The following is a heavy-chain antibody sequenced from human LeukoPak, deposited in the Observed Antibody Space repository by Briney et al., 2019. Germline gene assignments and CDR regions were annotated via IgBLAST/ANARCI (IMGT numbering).Heavy chain of an antibody. CDR2: IYYSGST. D-gene: IGHD3-22*01. V-gene: IGHV4-31*03. CDR1: GGSISSGGYY. J-gene: IGHJ4*02. CDR3: ARLYYYDSSGYSY. Sequence: LSLTCTVSGGSISSGGYYWSWIRQHPGKGLEWIGYIYYSGSTYYNPSLKSRVTISVDTSKNQFSLKLSSVTAADTAVYYCARLYYYDSSGYSYWGQGTLVTVSS.